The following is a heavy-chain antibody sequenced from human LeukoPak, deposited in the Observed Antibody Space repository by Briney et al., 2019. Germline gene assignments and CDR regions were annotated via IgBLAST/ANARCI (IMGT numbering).Heavy chain of an antibody. J-gene: IGHJ4*02. D-gene: IGHD3/OR15-3a*01. CDR1: GFIFGDYA. V-gene: IGHV3-49*03. CDR3: ARDCALAVWTFDC. Sequence: GGSLRLSCTASGFIFGDYAMNWFRQAPGKGLEWLGFIRSKTFGGTTEYAASVKGRFTISRDDSKSIVYLQMNSLRAEDTAVYYCARDCALAVWTFDCWGQGTLVTVSS. CDR2: IRSKTFGGTT.